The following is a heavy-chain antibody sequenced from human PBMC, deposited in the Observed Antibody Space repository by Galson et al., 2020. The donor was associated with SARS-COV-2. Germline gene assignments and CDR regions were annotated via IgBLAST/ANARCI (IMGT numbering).Heavy chain of an antibody. V-gene: IGHV4-4*02. J-gene: IGHJ4*02. D-gene: IGHD6-13*01. CDR1: GGSISSSNW. Sequence: SETLSLTCAVSGGSISSSNWWSWVRQPPGKGLEWIGEIYHSGSTNYNPSLKSRVTISVDKSKNQFSLKLSSVTAADTAVYYCARGPGAAAAQAGYFDYWGQGTLVTVSS. CDR2: IYHSGST. CDR3: ARGPGAAAAQAGYFDY.